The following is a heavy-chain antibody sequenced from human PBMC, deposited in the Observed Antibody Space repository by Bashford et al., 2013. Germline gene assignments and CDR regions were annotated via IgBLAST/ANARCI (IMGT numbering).Heavy chain of an antibody. CDR3: AREQWPPGPNWFDP. Sequence: VASVKVSCKASGGTFSSYAISWVRQAPGQGLEWMGGIIPIFGTANYAQKFQGRVTITADESTSTAYMELSSLRSEDTAVYYCAREQWPPGPNWFDPWGQGTLVTVSS. D-gene: IGHD6-19*01. CDR2: IIPIFGTA. CDR1: GGTFSSYA. J-gene: IGHJ5*02. V-gene: IGHV1-69*13.